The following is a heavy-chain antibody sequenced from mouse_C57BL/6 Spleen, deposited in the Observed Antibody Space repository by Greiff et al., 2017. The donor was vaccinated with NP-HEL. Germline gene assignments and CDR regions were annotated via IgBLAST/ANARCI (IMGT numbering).Heavy chain of an antibody. J-gene: IGHJ2*01. V-gene: IGHV5-4*01. CDR3: AREERYYFDY. Sequence: EVKLVESGGGLVKPGGSLKLSCAASGFTFSSYAMSWVRQTPEKRLEWVATISDGGSYTYYPDNVKGRFTISRDNAKNNLYLQMSHLKSEDTAMYYCAREERYYFDYWGQGTTLTVSS. CDR2: ISDGGSYT. CDR1: GFTFSSYA.